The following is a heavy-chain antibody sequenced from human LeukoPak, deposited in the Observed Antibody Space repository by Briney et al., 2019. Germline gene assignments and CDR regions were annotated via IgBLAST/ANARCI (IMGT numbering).Heavy chain of an antibody. CDR1: GGSISSYY. Sequence: SETLSLTCTVSGGSISSYYWSWIRQPAGKGLEWIGRIYTSGSTKYNPSLKSRVTMSVDTSKNQFSLKLSSVTAADTAVYYCARNNWGWVLLAFDIWGQGTMVTVSS. CDR3: ARNNWGWVLLAFDI. J-gene: IGHJ3*02. CDR2: IYTSGST. D-gene: IGHD7-27*01. V-gene: IGHV4-4*07.